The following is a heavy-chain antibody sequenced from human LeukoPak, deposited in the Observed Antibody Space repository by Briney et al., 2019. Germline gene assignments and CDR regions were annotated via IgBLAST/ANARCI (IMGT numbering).Heavy chain of an antibody. V-gene: IGHV3-23*01. CDR2: ISGSGGST. J-gene: IGHJ6*03. CDR1: GFTFSSYA. Sequence: GGSLRLSCAASGFTFSSYAMSWVRQAPGKGLEWVSAISGSGGSTYYAGSVKGRFTISRDNSKNTLYLQMNSLRAEDTAVYYCAKDLYYYYYMDVWGKGTTVTVSS. CDR3: AKDLYYYYYMDV.